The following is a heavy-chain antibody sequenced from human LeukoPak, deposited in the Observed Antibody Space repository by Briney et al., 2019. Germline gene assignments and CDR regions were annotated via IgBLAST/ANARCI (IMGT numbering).Heavy chain of an antibody. CDR1: GFTFSNFE. D-gene: IGHD6-13*01. CDR3: AKGTSSWHEFDS. J-gene: IGHJ4*02. V-gene: IGHV3-48*03. CDR2: ISFDGTTI. Sequence: GGSLRLSCAASGFTFSNFEMNWVRQAPGKGLEWISYISFDGTTIYYADSVKGRFTISRDNSKNYLYLQMNSLRAEDTALYYCAKGTSSWHEFDSWGQGTLVTVSS.